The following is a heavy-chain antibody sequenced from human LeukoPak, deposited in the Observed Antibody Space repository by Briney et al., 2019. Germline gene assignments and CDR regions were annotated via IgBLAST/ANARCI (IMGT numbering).Heavy chain of an antibody. Sequence: GGSLRLSCTASGFTFRTYVMNWVRQAPGKGLGWLSGISGSGNGTYYADSVKGRFIISRDNSKNMVFLQMNSLTVEDAATYYCAKRTMSAFDSWGQGTQLIVSS. D-gene: IGHD5-24*01. J-gene: IGHJ4*02. CDR2: ISGSGNGT. CDR1: GFTFRTYV. CDR3: AKRTMSAFDS. V-gene: IGHV3-23*01.